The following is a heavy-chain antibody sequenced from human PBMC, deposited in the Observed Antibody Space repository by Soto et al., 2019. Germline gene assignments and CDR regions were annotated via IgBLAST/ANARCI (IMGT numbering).Heavy chain of an antibody. Sequence: SETLSLTCAVSGGSVSSGGYSWSWIRQPPGKGLEWIGYIYHSGSTYYNPSLKSRVTISVDTSKNQFSLKLSSVTAADTAVYYCARLRDTAMAPYFDYWGQGTLVTVSS. CDR2: IYHSGST. D-gene: IGHD5-18*01. CDR3: ARLRDTAMAPYFDY. V-gene: IGHV4-30-2*01. CDR1: GGSVSSGGYS. J-gene: IGHJ4*02.